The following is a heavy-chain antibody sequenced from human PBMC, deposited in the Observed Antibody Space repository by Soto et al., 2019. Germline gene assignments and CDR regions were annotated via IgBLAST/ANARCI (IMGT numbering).Heavy chain of an antibody. CDR2: ISYDGNNR. CDR1: GFTFSNFA. V-gene: IGHV3-30*18. CDR3: GKDRYSDNLSDGMDV. D-gene: IGHD4-17*01. Sequence: QVQLVASGGGVVQPGGSLRLSCAASGFTFSNFAMHWVRQAPGKGLEWVTVISYDGNNRYYTDSVKGRFTISRDNSQNTLYLQMNSRRAENTAVYYCGKDRYSDNLSDGMDVWGQGTTVTVSS. J-gene: IGHJ6*02.